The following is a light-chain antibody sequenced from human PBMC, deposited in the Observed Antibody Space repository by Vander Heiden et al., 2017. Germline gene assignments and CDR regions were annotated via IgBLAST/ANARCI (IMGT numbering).Light chain of an antibody. CDR2: GAS. CDR3: QKYNSAPPT. J-gene: IGKJ1*01. Sequence: DIQMTQSPSSLSASVGDRVTITCRASQGITNYLAWYQQKPGKVPKLLIYGASTLHSGVPSRFSGSGSGTDFALTISSLQPEDVATYYCQKYNSAPPTFGQGTKVEVK. V-gene: IGKV1-27*01. CDR1: QGITNY.